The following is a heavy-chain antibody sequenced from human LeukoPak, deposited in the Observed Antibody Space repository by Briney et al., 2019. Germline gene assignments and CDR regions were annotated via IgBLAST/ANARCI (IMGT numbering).Heavy chain of an antibody. Sequence: PSETLSLTCTASGGSISGYYWSWIRQPPGKGLEWIGYIYYSGSTNYNPSLKSRVTISVDTSKNHFSLNLKSVTAADTAVYYCARQSTPFYGGHFDYWGQGTLVTVSS. V-gene: IGHV4-59*08. CDR1: GGSISGYY. CDR2: IYYSGST. CDR3: ARQSTPFYGGHFDY. D-gene: IGHD4-23*01. J-gene: IGHJ4*02.